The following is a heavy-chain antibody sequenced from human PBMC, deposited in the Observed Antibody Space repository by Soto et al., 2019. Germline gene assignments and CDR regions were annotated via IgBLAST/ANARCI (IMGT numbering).Heavy chain of an antibody. CDR3: ARDKERHHLGGNYYYGIDV. J-gene: IGHJ6*02. V-gene: IGHV1-69*14. CDR1: GGTFGNSA. Sequence: QVQLVQSGAEVKKPGSSVTVSCKASGGTFGNSAISWVRQAPGQGLEWMGGIIPIFPKPDYAQKFQGRVTITADKSTTTAYMELTSLRSEDTAVYYCARDKERHHLGGNYYYGIDVWGQGTTVTVSS. CDR2: IIPIFPKP.